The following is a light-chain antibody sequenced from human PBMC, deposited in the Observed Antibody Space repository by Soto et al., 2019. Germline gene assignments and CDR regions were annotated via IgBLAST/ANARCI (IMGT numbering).Light chain of an antibody. J-gene: IGLJ2*01. V-gene: IGLV2-23*02. CDR3: SSYAGSYNYVV. CDR1: SSDVGSYNL. CDR2: EVN. Sequence: QSALTQPAAVSGSPGQSITISCTGSSSDVGSYNLVSWYQQEPGKAPKLMIYEVNERPSGISNRFSGSKSGNTASLTISGLQAEDEADYYCSSYAGSYNYVVFGGGTKLTVL.